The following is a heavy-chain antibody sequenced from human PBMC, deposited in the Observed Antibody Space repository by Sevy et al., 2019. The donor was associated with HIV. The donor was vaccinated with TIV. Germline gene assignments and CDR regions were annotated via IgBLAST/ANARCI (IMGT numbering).Heavy chain of an antibody. CDR2: ISGSSNYI. J-gene: IGHJ3*01. CDR1: GFNFDSYT. CDR3: ARAYGSGSWEAFDV. D-gene: IGHD3-10*01. Sequence: GGSLRLSCAASGFNFDSYTMNWVRQAPGQGLEWVSSISGSSNYIYYADSLKGRFTISRDNAKNSVYLQMHSLRVDDTDVYFCARAYGSGSWEAFDVWGQGTVVTVSS. V-gene: IGHV3-21*01.